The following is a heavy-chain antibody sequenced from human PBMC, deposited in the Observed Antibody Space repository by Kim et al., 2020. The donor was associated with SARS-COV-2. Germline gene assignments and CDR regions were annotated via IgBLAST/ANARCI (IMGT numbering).Heavy chain of an antibody. CDR2: IKSKTDGGTT. J-gene: IGHJ6*02. D-gene: IGHD3-3*01. CDR3: TTTPRRRFLEWPPGYYYYYGMDV. Sequence: GGSLRLSCAASGFTFSNAWMSWVRQAPGKGLEWVGRIKSKTDGGTTDYAAPVKGRFTISRDDSKNTLYLQMNSLKTEDTAVYYCTTTPRRRFLEWPPGYYYYYGMDVWGQGTTVTVSS. CDR1: GFTFSNAW. V-gene: IGHV3-15*01.